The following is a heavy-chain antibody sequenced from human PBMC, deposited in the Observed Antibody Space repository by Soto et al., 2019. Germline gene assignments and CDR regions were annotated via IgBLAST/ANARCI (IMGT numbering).Heavy chain of an antibody. J-gene: IGHJ4*02. CDR1: GFPFTTYG. CDR3: VGSQYYFDY. Sequence: QVQLVESGGGVVQPGRSLRLSCAASGFPFTTYGMHWVREGPGKGLEWVAVISYDGSNKFYADSVKGRFTISRDNSKNKLYLQMNSRRPEDTALYYCVGSQYYFDYRGQGTLVIVSS. V-gene: IGHV3-30*03. D-gene: IGHD1-26*01. CDR2: ISYDGSNK.